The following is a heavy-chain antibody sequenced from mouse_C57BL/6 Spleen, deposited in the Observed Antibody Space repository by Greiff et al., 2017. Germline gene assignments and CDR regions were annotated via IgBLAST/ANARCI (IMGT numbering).Heavy chain of an antibody. CDR1: GYTFTSYW. CDR2: IYPGSGSP. D-gene: IGHD1-1*01. J-gene: IGHJ2*01. V-gene: IGHV1-55*01. CDR3: ARDSPSYYYGSSSYYFDY. Sequence: QVQLQQPGAELVKPGASVKMSCKASGYTFTSYWITWVKQRPGQGLEWIGDIYPGSGSPNYNEKFKSKATLTVDTSSSTAYMQLSSLTSEDSAVYYCARDSPSYYYGSSSYYFDYWGQGTTLTVSS.